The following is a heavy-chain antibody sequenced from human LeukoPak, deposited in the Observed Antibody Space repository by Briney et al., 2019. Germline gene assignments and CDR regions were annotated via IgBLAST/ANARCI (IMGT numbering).Heavy chain of an antibody. CDR1: GFTFSSYS. CDR3: ARDGVTIFGVVPNDY. CDR2: ISSSSSYI. Sequence: GGSLRLSRAASGFTFSSYSMNWVRQAPGKGLEWVSSISSSSSYIYYADSVKGRFTISRDNAKNSLYLQMNSLRAEDTAVYYCARDGVTIFGVVPNDYWGQGTLVTVSS. D-gene: IGHD3-3*01. J-gene: IGHJ4*02. V-gene: IGHV3-21*01.